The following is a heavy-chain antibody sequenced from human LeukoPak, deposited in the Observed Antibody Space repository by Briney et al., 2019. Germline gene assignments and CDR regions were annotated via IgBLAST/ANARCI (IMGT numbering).Heavy chain of an antibody. Sequence: GGSLRLSCAASGFTFSSYSMNWVRQAPGKGLEWVSSISSSSSYICYADSVKGRFTISRDNAKNSLYLQMNSLRAEDTAVYYCARAPRQDYYDSSGYPRMDAFDIWGQGTMVTVSS. V-gene: IGHV3-21*01. CDR3: ARAPRQDYYDSSGYPRMDAFDI. J-gene: IGHJ3*02. CDR1: GFTFSSYS. D-gene: IGHD3-22*01. CDR2: ISSSSSYI.